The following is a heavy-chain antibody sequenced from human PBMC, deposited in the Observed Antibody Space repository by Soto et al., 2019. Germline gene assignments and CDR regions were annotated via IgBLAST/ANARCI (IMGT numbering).Heavy chain of an antibody. CDR1: GYTFNRYY. CDR3: ARDQRVWDSSSGYYYYGMDV. J-gene: IGHJ6*02. D-gene: IGHD6-6*01. V-gene: IGHV1-2*02. CDR2: ISPHTGGT. Sequence: ASVKVSCKASGYTFNRYYMHWVRQAPGPGLEWMGWISPHTGGTTYAQKFQGRVTMTRDTSVSTAFMELSRLGPDDTAVYYCARDQRVWDSSSGYYYYGMDVWGQGTTVTVSS.